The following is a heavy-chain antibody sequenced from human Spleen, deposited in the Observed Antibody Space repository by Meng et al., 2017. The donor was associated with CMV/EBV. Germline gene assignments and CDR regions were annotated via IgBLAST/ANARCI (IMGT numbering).Heavy chain of an antibody. V-gene: IGHV4-34*01. D-gene: IGHD6-25*01. CDR3: AAAGSYYYYNMDV. CDR1: GGSFSGYY. CDR2: IYYTGGT. J-gene: IGHJ6*02. Sequence: SETLSLTCAVYGGSFSGYYWSWIRQPPGKGLEWIGNIYYTGGTQYSPSLKSRVTISIDTSKNQFSLQLSSVTASDTAVYYCAAAGSYYYYNMDVWGQGTTVTVSS.